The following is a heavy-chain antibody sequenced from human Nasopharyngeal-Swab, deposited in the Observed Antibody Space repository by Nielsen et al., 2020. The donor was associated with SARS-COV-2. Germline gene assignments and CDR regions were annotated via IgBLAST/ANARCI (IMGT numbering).Heavy chain of an antibody. CDR1: GYTFTSYD. D-gene: IGHD3-22*01. V-gene: IGHV1-8*01. CDR3: ARGRRKEIVVVIRAYYYYYMDV. Sequence: ASVKVSCKASGYTFTSYDINWVRQATGQGLEWMGWMNPNSGNTGYAQKFQGRVTMTRNTSISTDYMELSSLRSEDTAVYYCARGRRKEIVVVIRAYYYYYMDVWGKGTTVTVSS. J-gene: IGHJ6*03. CDR2: MNPNSGNT.